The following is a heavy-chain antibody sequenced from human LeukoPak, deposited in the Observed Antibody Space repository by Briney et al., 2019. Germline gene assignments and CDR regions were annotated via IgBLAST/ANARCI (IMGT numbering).Heavy chain of an antibody. V-gene: IGHV3-23*01. CDR2: ISGSGGNT. D-gene: IGHD2-15*01. CDR3: AIARYCSGGSCSYYYGMDV. Sequence: PGGSLRLSCAASGFTFSSYAMSWVRQAPGKGLEWVSTISGSGGNTYYADSVKGRFTISRDNSKNTLYLQMNSLRAEDTAVYYCAIARYCSGGSCSYYYGMDVWGKGTTVTVSS. J-gene: IGHJ6*04. CDR1: GFTFSSYA.